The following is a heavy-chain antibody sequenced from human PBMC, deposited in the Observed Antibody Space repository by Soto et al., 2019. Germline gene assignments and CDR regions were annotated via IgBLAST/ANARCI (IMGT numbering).Heavy chain of an antibody. Sequence: QLQLQASGPGLVKPSETLSLTCTVSGGSISSSSYHWGWIRQPPGQGLEWIGSIYYSGPTYYNPSLKSRVTISVDTSKNQFALKLSSVTAADTAVYYCARSISVAMDFWGQGTLVTVSS. CDR1: GGSISSSSYH. D-gene: IGHD6-19*01. CDR3: ARSISVAMDF. J-gene: IGHJ4*02. CDR2: IYYSGPT. V-gene: IGHV4-39*01.